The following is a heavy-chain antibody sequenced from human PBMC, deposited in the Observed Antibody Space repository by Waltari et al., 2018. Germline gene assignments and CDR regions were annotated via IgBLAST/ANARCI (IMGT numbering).Heavy chain of an antibody. CDR2: IYYSGST. D-gene: IGHD3-3*01. V-gene: IGHV4-39*07. CDR1: GGSISSSSYY. Sequence: QLQLQESGPGLVKPSETLSLTCTVYGGSISSSSYYWGWIRQPPGKGLEWIGSIYYSGSTYYNPSLKSRVTISVDTSKNQFSLKLSSVTAADTAVYYCASGFGVVISVDYWGQGTLVTVSS. J-gene: IGHJ4*02. CDR3: ASGFGVVISVDY.